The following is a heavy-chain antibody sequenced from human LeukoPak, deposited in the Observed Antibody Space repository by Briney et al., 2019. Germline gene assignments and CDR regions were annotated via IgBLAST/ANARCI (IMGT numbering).Heavy chain of an antibody. CDR3: ARDPFLIGGARTRGGGVDY. V-gene: IGHV3-30*04. J-gene: IGHJ4*02. D-gene: IGHD3-22*01. CDR1: GFTFSSYA. CDR2: ISYDGSNK. Sequence: PGGSLRLSCAASGFTFSSYAMHWVRQAPGKGLEWVALISYDGSNKYYADSVKGRFTISRDNSKNTLYLQMNSLRAEDTAVYYWARDPFLIGGARTRGGGVDYWGQGTLVTVSS.